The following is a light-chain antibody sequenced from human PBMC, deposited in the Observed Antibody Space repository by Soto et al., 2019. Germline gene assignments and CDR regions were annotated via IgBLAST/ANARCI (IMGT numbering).Light chain of an antibody. Sequence: DIQMTQSPSTLSASVGDTVTITCRASPIISTWLSWYQQKPGKAPKLMIYKASSLESGVPSRFSGSGSGTEFTLTISSLQTDDFATYYCQQYNTNPLTFGGGTTVEIK. V-gene: IGKV1-5*03. CDR2: KAS. CDR1: PIISTW. J-gene: IGKJ4*01. CDR3: QQYNTNPLT.